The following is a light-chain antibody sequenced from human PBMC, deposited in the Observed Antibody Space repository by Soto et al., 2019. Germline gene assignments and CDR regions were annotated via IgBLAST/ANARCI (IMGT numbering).Light chain of an antibody. CDR2: DVS. Sequence: QSVLTQPASLSVSPGQSITISCTGTSSDVGGYNYVSWYQQHPGKAPKLMIYDVSNRPSGVSNRFSGSKSGNTASLAISGLQAEDEADYYCSSYTGSSTLYVFGTGTKVTVL. CDR1: SSDVGGYNY. J-gene: IGLJ1*01. V-gene: IGLV2-14*01. CDR3: SSYTGSSTLYV.